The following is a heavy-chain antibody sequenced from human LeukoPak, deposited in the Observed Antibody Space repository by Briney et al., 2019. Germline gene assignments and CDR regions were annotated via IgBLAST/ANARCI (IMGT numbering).Heavy chain of an antibody. J-gene: IGHJ4*02. Sequence: QPGRSLRPSCAASGFTFSSYGMHWVRQAPGKGLEWVAVICYDGSNKYYADSVKGRFNISRDNSKNTLYLQMNNLRAEDTAVYYCVKDRTSLWDYWGQGTLVTVSS. CDR1: GFTFSSYG. CDR3: VKDRTSLWDY. D-gene: IGHD3-16*01. CDR2: ICYDGSNK. V-gene: IGHV3-33*06.